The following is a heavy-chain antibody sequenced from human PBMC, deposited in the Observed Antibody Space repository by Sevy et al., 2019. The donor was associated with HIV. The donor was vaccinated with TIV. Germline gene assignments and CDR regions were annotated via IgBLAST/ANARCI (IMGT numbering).Heavy chain of an antibody. D-gene: IGHD5-18*01. CDR2: ISNTGIYI. CDR1: GFTFSSYI. J-gene: IGHJ3*02. Sequence: GGFLRLSCAASGFTFSSYIINWVRQAPGKGLEWISSISNTGIYIYYADSVKGRFTISRDNAKNSLYLQMNSLRAEDTAVYYCARYQEDTTLVNAFDIWGQGTMVTVSS. CDR3: ARYQEDTTLVNAFDI. V-gene: IGHV3-21*01.